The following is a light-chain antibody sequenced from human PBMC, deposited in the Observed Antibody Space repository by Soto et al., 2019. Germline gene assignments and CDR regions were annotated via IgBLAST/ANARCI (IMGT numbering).Light chain of an antibody. CDR3: SSYTSSSTLDV. J-gene: IGLJ1*01. CDR1: SSDVGGYNY. V-gene: IGLV2-14*01. CDR2: DVS. Sequence: QSALTQPASVSGSPGQSVTISCTGTSSDVGGYNYVSCYQQHPGKASKLMIYDVSNRPSGVSNRFSGSKSGNTASLTISGLQAEDDADYYCSSYTSSSTLDVFGTGTKLTVL.